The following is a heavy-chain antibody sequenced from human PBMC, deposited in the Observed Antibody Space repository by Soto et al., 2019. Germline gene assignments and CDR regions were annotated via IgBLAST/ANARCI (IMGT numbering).Heavy chain of an antibody. D-gene: IGHD3-3*02. V-gene: IGHV1-18*01. Sequence: ASVKVSCKASGYTFTNFGISWVRQAPGQGLEWMGWISAYNGKTNYAQNFQSRVTMTSDAYTSTAYMELRSLRSEDTAVYYCATDEDRPQLGGNYYYIMDVWGQGTAVIVSS. CDR1: GYTFTNFG. CDR3: ATDEDRPQLGGNYYYIMDV. J-gene: IGHJ6*02. CDR2: ISAYNGKT.